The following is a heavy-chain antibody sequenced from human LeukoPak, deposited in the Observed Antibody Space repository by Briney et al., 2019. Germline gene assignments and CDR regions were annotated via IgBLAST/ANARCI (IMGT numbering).Heavy chain of an antibody. Sequence: GRSLRLSCAASGFTFSSYAMHWVRQAPGKGLEWVAVISYDGSNKYYADSVKGRFTISRDNSKNTLYLQMNSLRAEDTAVYYCARAGIFSSREVENYMDVWGKGTTVTVSS. CDR1: GFTFSSYA. CDR2: ISYDGSNK. J-gene: IGHJ6*03. D-gene: IGHD6-13*01. V-gene: IGHV3-30-3*01. CDR3: ARAGIFSSREVENYMDV.